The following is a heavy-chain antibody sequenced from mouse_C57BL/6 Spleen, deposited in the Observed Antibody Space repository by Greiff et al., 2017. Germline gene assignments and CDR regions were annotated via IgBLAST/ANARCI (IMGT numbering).Heavy chain of an antibody. CDR2: IDPSDSYT. CDR1: GYTFTSYW. J-gene: IGHJ4*01. D-gene: IGHD2-2*01. CDR3: ARRMDMVTTRSYAMDY. V-gene: IGHV1-59*01. Sequence: QVQLQQPGAELVRPGTSVKLSCKASGYTFTSYWMHWVKQRPGQGLEWIGVIDPSDSYTNYNQKFKGKATLTVDTSSSTAYMQLSSLTSEDSAVYDCARRMDMVTTRSYAMDYWGQGTSVTVAS.